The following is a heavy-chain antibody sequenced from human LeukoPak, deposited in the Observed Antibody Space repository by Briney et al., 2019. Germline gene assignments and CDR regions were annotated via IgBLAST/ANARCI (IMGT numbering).Heavy chain of an antibody. CDR1: GFNFSSYA. CDR2: ISGIGGIT. Sequence: GGSLRLSCAASGFNFSSYALSWVRQAPGKGLEWVSAISGIGGITYYADAVKGSFTTSRDNSKNSLYLQMNSLRAEDTAVYYCAKDSFYYYDSSGSYNWFDPWGQGTLVTVSS. J-gene: IGHJ5*02. V-gene: IGHV3-23*01. D-gene: IGHD3-22*01. CDR3: AKDSFYYYDSSGSYNWFDP.